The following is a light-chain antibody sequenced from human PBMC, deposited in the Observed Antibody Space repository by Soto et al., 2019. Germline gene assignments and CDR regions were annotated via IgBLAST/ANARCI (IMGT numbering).Light chain of an antibody. V-gene: IGKV3-11*01. J-gene: IGKJ4*01. CDR3: QQRSDWPLT. CDR2: DAS. Sequence: EIVLTQSPATLSLSPGERATLFCRASQSVNSYLAWYQQKPGQAPRLLIYDASNRATGIPARFSGSGSGTEFTLTISSLEPADFAFYYCQQRSDWPLTFGGGTKVEIK. CDR1: QSVNSY.